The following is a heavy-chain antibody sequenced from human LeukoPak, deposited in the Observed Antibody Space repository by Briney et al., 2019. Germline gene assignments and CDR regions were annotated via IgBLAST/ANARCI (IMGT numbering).Heavy chain of an antibody. Sequence: GGSLRLSCAASGFTFSSYSMNWVRQAPGKGLEWVSYISSSSSTIYYADSVKGRFTISRDNAKNSLYLQMNSLRAEDTAVYYCARDLTGTTSSRWGQGTLVTVSS. CDR3: ARDLTGTTSSR. J-gene: IGHJ4*02. D-gene: IGHD1-1*01. V-gene: IGHV3-48*01. CDR2: ISSSSSTI. CDR1: GFTFSSYS.